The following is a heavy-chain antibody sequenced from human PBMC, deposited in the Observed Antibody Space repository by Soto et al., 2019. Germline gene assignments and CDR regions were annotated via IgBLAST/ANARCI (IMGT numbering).Heavy chain of an antibody. Sequence: EVQLLESGGALVQPGGSLRLFCAASGFTFSNYVMTWVRLAPGKGLEWVSTVTVDGATYFGNTVKGRFTMSRYISKSTVYLQMDSLRAEDTAIYYCARTDRYNSRSTGWANRVDSWGQGTRVNVSS. CDR1: GFTFSNYV. J-gene: IGHJ4*02. CDR3: ARTDRYNSRSTGWANRVDS. D-gene: IGHD1-20*01. CDR2: VTVDGAT. V-gene: IGHV3-23*01.